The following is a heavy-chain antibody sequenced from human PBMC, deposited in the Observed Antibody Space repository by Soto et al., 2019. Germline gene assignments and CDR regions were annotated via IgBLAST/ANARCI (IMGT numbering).Heavy chain of an antibody. J-gene: IGHJ5*02. D-gene: IGHD6-19*01. CDR1: GFSLSTSGVG. V-gene: IGHV2-5*02. Sequence: QITLKESGPTLVKPTQTLTLTCTFSGFSLSTSGVGVGWIRQPPGKALEWLALIFWADDKCYSPSLKSRLTITKDTSKNQVVLTMTNMDPVDIATYYCAHQRRRSSGVWFDPWDQGTLVTVSS. CDR3: AHQRRRSSGVWFDP. CDR2: IFWADDK.